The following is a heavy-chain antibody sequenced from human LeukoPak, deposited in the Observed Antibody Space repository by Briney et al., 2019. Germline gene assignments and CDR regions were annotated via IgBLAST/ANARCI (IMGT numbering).Heavy chain of an antibody. CDR2: IIGSSGST. V-gene: IGHV3-23*01. CDR3: AKGGYDYIEVAYFDF. J-gene: IGHJ4*02. CDR1: GFSLNNYA. Sequence: GGSLRLSCAASGFSLNNYAMNWVRQAPGKGLEWVSIIIGSSGSTFYADSVKGRFTISRDNSKNTPYLQLNSLRLEDTAVYYCAKGGYDYIEVAYFDFWGQGTLVTVSS. D-gene: IGHD5-12*01.